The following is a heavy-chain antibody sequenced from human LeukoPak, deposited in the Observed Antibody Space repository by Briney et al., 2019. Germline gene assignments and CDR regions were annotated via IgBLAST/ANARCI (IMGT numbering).Heavy chain of an antibody. Sequence: GESLKISCKGSGYSFTNHWIAWVRQMPGKGLEWMGIIYPGDSDTRYSPSFQGQVTVSADKSISAAYLQWNSLKASDSAMYYCARQGYCGADSYSRFDYWGQGTLVTVSS. CDR2: IYPGDSDT. V-gene: IGHV5-51*01. D-gene: IGHD2-21*02. CDR1: GYSFTNHW. J-gene: IGHJ4*02. CDR3: ARQGYCGADSYSRFDY.